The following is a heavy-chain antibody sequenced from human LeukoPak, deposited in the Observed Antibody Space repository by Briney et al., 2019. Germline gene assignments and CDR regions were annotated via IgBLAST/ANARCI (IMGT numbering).Heavy chain of an antibody. CDR3: ARDVGGLDY. V-gene: IGHV4-61*02. J-gene: IGHJ4*02. CDR2: IYTSGRTT. CDR1: SGSINSGSYY. D-gene: IGHD3-10*01. Sequence: SEPLSLTCTVSSGSINSGSYYWSWIRQPAGKGLEWIGRIYTSGRTTNYNPSLKSRVTISVDTSKNQFSLKLSSVTAADTAVYYCARDVGGLDYWGQGTLVTVSS.